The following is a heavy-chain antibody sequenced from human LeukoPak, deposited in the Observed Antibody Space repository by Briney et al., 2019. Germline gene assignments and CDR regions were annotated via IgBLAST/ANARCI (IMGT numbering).Heavy chain of an antibody. J-gene: IGHJ4*02. D-gene: IGHD4-17*01. V-gene: IGHV3-21*01. Sequence: GGSLRLSCAASGFTFSSYSMNWVRQAPGKGLEWVSSISSISSYIYYADSVKGRFTISRDNAKNSLYLQMNSLRAEDTAVYYCARGFYGDYVPFDYWGQGTLVTVSS. CDR1: GFTFSSYS. CDR3: ARGFYGDYVPFDY. CDR2: ISSISSYI.